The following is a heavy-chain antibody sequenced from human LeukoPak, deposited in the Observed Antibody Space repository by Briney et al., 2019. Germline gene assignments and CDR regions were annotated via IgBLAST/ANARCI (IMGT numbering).Heavy chain of an antibody. V-gene: IGHV3-33*06. CDR3: AKHGPVPGVGYFAFDY. D-gene: IGHD1-26*01. Sequence: GGSLRLSCAASGFTLSRYGMRWVRQAPGKGLEWVAEIWSDGNNKYYADSVKGRFIISRDNSKDALYLQMNSLRAEDTAVYYCAKHGPVPGVGYFAFDYWGQGTLVAVSS. CDR1: GFTLSRYG. CDR2: IWSDGNNK. J-gene: IGHJ4*02.